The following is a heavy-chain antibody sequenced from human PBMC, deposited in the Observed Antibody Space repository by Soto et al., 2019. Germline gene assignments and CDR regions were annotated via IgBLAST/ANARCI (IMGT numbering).Heavy chain of an antibody. D-gene: IGHD5-18*01. J-gene: IGHJ4*02. Sequence: SETLSLTCTVSGGSLSSYYWSWIRQPPGKELEWVGYMYNSGSANYNPSLKSRVTISVDMSQNQFSLKLTSVTAADTAVYYCARHGAIYSNSWYDFDYWGQGTLVTVSS. CDR1: GGSLSSYY. CDR3: ARHGAIYSNSWYDFDY. V-gene: IGHV4-59*08. CDR2: MYNSGSA.